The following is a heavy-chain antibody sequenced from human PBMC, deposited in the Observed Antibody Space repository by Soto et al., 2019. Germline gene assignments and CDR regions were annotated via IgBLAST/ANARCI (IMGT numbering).Heavy chain of an antibody. V-gene: IGHV4-59*08. CDR1: GGSTSSYY. D-gene: IGHD1-1*01. CDR3: ARHWDDYSQLDTFDI. J-gene: IGHJ3*02. CDR2: IYYSGST. Sequence: QVQLQESGPGLVKPSETLSLTCTVSGGSTSSYYWSWIRQPPGKGLEWIGHIYYSGSTNYNPSLKSQVTISVDPSKNQFPLRRSSVTAADTAMYHCARHWDDYSQLDTFDIWCQGTIVTVSS.